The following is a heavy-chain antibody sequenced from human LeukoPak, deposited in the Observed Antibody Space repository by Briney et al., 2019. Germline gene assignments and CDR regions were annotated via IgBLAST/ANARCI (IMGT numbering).Heavy chain of an antibody. J-gene: IGHJ5*02. V-gene: IGHV1-2*02. Sequence: GASVRVSCKASAYSFTDYYLHWVRQAPGQGPEWMGWIYPKNGGTQYAKTSEGRVTMTRDTSITTAYMELSRLRSDDTAVYYCARDTTRNYFDPWGQGTLVTVSS. CDR3: ARDTTRNYFDP. CDR1: AYSFTDYY. CDR2: IYPKNGGT. D-gene: IGHD1-1*01.